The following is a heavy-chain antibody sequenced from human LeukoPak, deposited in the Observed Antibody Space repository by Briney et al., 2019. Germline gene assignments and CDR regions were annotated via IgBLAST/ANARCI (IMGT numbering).Heavy chain of an antibody. CDR2: ISSSSSYI. D-gene: IGHD3/OR15-3a*01. CDR1: GFTFSNYI. V-gene: IGHV3-21*01. CDR3: AREGASDWGQLRAADY. J-gene: IGHJ4*02. Sequence: GSLRLSYAASGFTFSNYIMNWVRQAPGKGLEWVSSISSSSSYIYYTDSVKGRSTIARDNAQNSLYLQMNSLRVEDTAIYYCAREGASDWGQLRAADYWGQGTLVTVSS.